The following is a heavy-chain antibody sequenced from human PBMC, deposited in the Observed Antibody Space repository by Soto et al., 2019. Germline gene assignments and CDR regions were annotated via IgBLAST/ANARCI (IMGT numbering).Heavy chain of an antibody. CDR1: GYSISSGSY. J-gene: IGHJ4*01. CDR3: AKANVMLVAGSTFDY. Sequence: SETLSLTCTVSGYSISSGSYWGWIRQPPGKGPEWIASIYHGGTTFYNPSLKSRVTVSVDKSNNQFSLKLRYVTAADTAVYYCAKANVMLVAGSTFDYWGHGNLVTVSS. CDR2: IYHGGTT. V-gene: IGHV4-38-2*02. D-gene: IGHD6-19*01.